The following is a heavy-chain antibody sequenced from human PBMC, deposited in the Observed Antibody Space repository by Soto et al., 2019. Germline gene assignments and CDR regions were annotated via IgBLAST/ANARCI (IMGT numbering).Heavy chain of an antibody. CDR2: INTDGSST. Sequence: EVQLVDSGGGLVQSGGSLRLSCAASGMTLSSFWVHWVRQAPGKGLVWVSAINTDGSSTNYADSVKGRFTISRDNGKNTVYLQMNDLRAEDTAVYYCARSYCYSTNCNSPPDYWGQGTLVTVSS. J-gene: IGHJ4*02. CDR1: GMTLSSFW. D-gene: IGHD2-2*01. V-gene: IGHV3-74*01. CDR3: ARSYCYSTNCNSPPDY.